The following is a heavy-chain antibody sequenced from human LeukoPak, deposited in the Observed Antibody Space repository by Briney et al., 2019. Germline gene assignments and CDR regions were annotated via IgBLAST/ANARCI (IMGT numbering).Heavy chain of an antibody. D-gene: IGHD2-8*01. CDR1: GGSINSYY. Sequence: SETLSLTCTVSGGSINSYYWSWIRQSPGKALEWIGYIYYSGSTNYNPSLKSRVTISRDTSKNQFSLKLRSVTAADTAVYYCTSGGMVSGDYWGHGTLVTVSS. CDR2: IYYSGST. CDR3: TSGGMVSGDY. V-gene: IGHV4-59*01. J-gene: IGHJ4*01.